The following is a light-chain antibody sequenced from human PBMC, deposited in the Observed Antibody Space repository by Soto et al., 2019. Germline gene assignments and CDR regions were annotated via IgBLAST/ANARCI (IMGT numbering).Light chain of an antibody. J-gene: IGKJ1*01. CDR3: QQYDSSPRT. CDR1: QSVSSY. Sequence: EIVLTQSPATLSLSPGERATLSCRASQSVSSYLAWYQQKPGQSPRLLMYGASFRATGIPDRFSGSGSGTDFTLTISRLEPEDFAVYYCQQYDSSPRTFGQGTKVEIK. CDR2: GAS. V-gene: IGKV3-20*01.